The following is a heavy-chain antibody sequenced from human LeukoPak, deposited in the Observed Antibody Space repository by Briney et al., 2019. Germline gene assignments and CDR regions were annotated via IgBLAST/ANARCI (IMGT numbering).Heavy chain of an antibody. J-gene: IGHJ4*02. CDR1: GFNFSNHA. CDR2: ISGSGRNT. CDR3: AKYQPLLRSFDY. Sequence: GGSLRLSCSASGFNFSNHAMNWVRQAPGKGLEWISFISGSGRNTDYADSVKGRFTVSRDNSKNTLYLQMNSLRAEDTAVYYCAKYQPLLRSFDYWGQGTLVTVSS. V-gene: IGHV3-23*01. D-gene: IGHD2-2*01.